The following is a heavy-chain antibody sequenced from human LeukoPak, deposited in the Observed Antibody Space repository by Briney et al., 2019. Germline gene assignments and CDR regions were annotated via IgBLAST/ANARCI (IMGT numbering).Heavy chain of an antibody. CDR2: ISASGGNT. CDR1: GFTFKNYA. Sequence: GGSLRLSCAGSGFTFKNYAMSWVRQAPGKGLEWVSGISASGGNTWYPDSVKGRFTISRDNSKNTLFLQMSRLRAEDTAMYYCAKDAAGPEYWGQGTLVTVSS. V-gene: IGHV3-23*01. D-gene: IGHD6-13*01. CDR3: AKDAAGPEY. J-gene: IGHJ4*02.